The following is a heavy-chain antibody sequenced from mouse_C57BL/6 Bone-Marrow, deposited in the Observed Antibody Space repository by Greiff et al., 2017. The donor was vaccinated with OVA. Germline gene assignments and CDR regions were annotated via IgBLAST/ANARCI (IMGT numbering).Heavy chain of an antibody. CDR3: ARLHLGYYAMDY. CDR2: ISSGGSYT. J-gene: IGHJ4*01. V-gene: IGHV5-6*01. CDR1: GFTFSSYG. Sequence: EVQLVESGGDLVKPGGSLKLSCAASGFTFSSYGMSWVRQTPDKRLEWVATISSGGSYTYYPDSVKGRFTISRDNAKNTLYLQMSSLKSEDTAMYYCARLHLGYYAMDYWGQGTSGTVSS. D-gene: IGHD1-2*01.